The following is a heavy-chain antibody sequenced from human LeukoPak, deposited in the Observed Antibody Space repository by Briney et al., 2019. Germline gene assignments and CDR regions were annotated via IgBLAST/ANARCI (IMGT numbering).Heavy chain of an antibody. V-gene: IGHV4-38-2*01. CDR1: GFSMTNGFY. CDR3: ARQPLNSGTYFDY. D-gene: IGHD1-26*01. J-gene: IGHJ4*02. CDR2: IYYSGST. Sequence: KPSETLSLTCDVSGFSMTNGFYWGWIRQPPGKGLEWIGSIYYSGSTYYNPSLKSRVTISVDTSKNQFSLKLSSVTAADTAVYYCARQPLNSGTYFDYWGQGTLVTVSS.